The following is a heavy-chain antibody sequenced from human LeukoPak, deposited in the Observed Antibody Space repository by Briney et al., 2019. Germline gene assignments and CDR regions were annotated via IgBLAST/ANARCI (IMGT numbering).Heavy chain of an antibody. CDR1: GFTFSSYS. CDR3: ARGSSGGPRGLDY. V-gene: IGHV3-21*01. D-gene: IGHD3-22*01. Sequence: TGGSLRLSCAASGFTFSSYSMNWVRQAPGKGLEWVSSISSSSSYIYYADSVKGRFTISRDNAKNSLYLQMNSLRAEDTAVYYCARGSSGGPRGLDYGAKETRVTVST. CDR2: ISSSSSYI. J-gene: IGHJ4*02.